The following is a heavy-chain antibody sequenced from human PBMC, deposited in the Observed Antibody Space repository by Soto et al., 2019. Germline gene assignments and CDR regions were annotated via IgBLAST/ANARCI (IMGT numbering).Heavy chain of an antibody. D-gene: IGHD2-15*01. CDR3: AKRQGTGLAAKNFDF. V-gene: IGHV3-23*01. CDR1: GFPFSNHA. Sequence: GGSLRLSCAASGFPFSNHAMSWVRQAPGKGLEWVSGISDGGDLIYYADSVKGRFSMSRDNSENMLYLQMTNLRAEDTAIYFCAKRQGTGLAAKNFDFWGQATLVRVSS. CDR2: ISDGGDLI. J-gene: IGHJ4*02.